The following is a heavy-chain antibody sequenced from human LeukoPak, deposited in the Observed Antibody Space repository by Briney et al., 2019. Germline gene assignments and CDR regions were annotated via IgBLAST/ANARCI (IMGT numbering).Heavy chain of an antibody. CDR3: ARGPYSSGWSNYYYGMDV. CDR2: SGST. V-gene: IGHV4-34*01. Sequence: SGSTTYTPSLKSRVTISADTFKNQFSLKLSSVTAADTAVFYCARGPYSSGWSNYYYGMDVWGQGTPVTVSS. D-gene: IGHD6-19*01. J-gene: IGHJ6*02.